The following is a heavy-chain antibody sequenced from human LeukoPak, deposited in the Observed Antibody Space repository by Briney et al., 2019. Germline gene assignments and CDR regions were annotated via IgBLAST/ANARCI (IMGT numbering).Heavy chain of an antibody. CDR3: ARDYLYAFDY. Sequence: GGSLRLSCAASGFSFSSYSMNWVRQAPGKGLEWVSYISGSGNAKHYTDSVKGRFTIYRDNAKNALHLQINSLRAEDTAVYFCARDYLYAFDYWGQGTLVTVSS. J-gene: IGHJ4*02. D-gene: IGHD2-2*01. V-gene: IGHV3-48*01. CDR1: GFSFSSYS. CDR2: ISGSGNAK.